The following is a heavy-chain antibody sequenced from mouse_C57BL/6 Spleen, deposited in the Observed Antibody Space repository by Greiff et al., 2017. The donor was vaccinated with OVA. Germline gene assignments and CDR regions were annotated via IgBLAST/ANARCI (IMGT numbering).Heavy chain of an antibody. CDR1: GYTFTSYD. J-gene: IGHJ1*03. Sequence: LVESGPELVKPGASVKLSCKASGYTFTSYDINWVKQRPGQGLEWIGWIYPRDGSTKYNEKFKGKATLTVDTSSSTAYMELHSLTSEDSAVYFCARKGYFDVWGTGTTVTVSS. CDR2: IYPRDGST. CDR3: ARKGYFDV. V-gene: IGHV1-85*01.